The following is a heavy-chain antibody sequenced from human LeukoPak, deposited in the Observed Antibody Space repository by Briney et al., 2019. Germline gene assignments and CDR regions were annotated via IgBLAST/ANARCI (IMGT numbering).Heavy chain of an antibody. J-gene: IGHJ3*02. CDR3: AYYDFWCGAPAFDI. D-gene: IGHD3-3*01. Sequence: SQTLSLACTVYGGSISRGDYYWSWLRQPPGKGLEWIGYIDSSGSAYFNPSLKSRVTISVDTSKNQFSLKLSSVTAADAAVYYCAYYDFWCGAPAFDIWGQGTMVTVSS. V-gene: IGHV4-30-4*08. CDR1: GGSISRGDYY. CDR2: IDSSGSA.